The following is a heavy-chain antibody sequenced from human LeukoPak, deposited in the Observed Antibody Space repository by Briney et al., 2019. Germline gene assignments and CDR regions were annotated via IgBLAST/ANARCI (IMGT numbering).Heavy chain of an antibody. CDR2: IYTSGST. V-gene: IGHV4-4*07. J-gene: IGHJ4*02. Sequence: SETLSLTCTVSGGSISSYYWSWIRQPAGKGLEWIGRIYTSGSTNYNPSLKSRVTMSVDTSKNQFSLNLSSMTAADTAVYYYASQAATGNYFDQWGQGTLVTVSS. CDR3: ASQAATGNYFDQ. CDR1: GGSISSYY. D-gene: IGHD6-13*01.